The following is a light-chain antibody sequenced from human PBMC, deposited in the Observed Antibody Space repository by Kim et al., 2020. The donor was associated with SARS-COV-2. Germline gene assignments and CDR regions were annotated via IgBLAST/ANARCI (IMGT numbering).Light chain of an antibody. CDR3: SAWDSGPSVWV. CDR1: SNSIGNQA. Sequence: PTATRPSTGNSNSIGNQAAAWLQPHQGHPPNLLSYSNDNRPSGISARLSASGSGNTASLTITGPQPEDEADYYCSAWDSGPSVWVFGGGTQLTVL. CDR2: SND. V-gene: IGLV10-54*01. J-gene: IGLJ3*02.